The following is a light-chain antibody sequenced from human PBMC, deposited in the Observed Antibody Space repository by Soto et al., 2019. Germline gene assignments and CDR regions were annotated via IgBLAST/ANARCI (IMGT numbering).Light chain of an antibody. J-gene: IGKJ2*01. Sequence: DIQMTQSPSSLSASVGDRVTITCRASQTISSYLNWYQQKPGKAPKLLIYVASRLQNGVPSRFSGSGSGTDFTLTISSLQPEDYGTYYCQQTYSTPGYTFGQGTKLEIK. CDR3: QQTYSTPGYT. CDR2: VAS. V-gene: IGKV1-39*01. CDR1: QTISSY.